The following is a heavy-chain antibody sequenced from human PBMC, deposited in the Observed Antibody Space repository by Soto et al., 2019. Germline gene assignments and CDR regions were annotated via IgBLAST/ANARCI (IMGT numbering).Heavy chain of an antibody. CDR3: GKAKLADFYYSAMDV. V-gene: IGHV3-30*18. Sequence: GGSLRLSCAASGFTFSYYGMHWVRQAPGKGLKWVAFISYDGSDEYYADSVQGRLSISRDNSKKTLYLQMNSLRAEDTAVYYCGKAKLADFYYSAMDVWGQGTTLTVSS. D-gene: IGHD2-21*01. CDR1: GFTFSYYG. J-gene: IGHJ6*02. CDR2: ISYDGSDE.